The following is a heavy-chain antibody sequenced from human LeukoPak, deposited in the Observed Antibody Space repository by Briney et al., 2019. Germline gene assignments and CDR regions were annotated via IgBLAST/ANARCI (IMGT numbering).Heavy chain of an antibody. J-gene: IGHJ3*02. D-gene: IGHD2-21*02. CDR3: ARDLFPYCGGDCYSPQGAFDI. V-gene: IGHV3-53*01. CDR1: GFTVSGNY. CDR2: IYSGGST. Sequence: GGSLRLSCAASGFTVSGNYMSWVRQAPGKGLEWVSVIYSGGSTYYADSVKGRFTISRDNSKNTPYLQMNSLRAEDTAVYYCARDLFPYCGGDCYSPQGAFDIWGQGTMVTVSS.